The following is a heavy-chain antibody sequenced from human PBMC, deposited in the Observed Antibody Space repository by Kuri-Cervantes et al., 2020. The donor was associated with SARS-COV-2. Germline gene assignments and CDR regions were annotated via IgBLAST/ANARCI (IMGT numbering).Heavy chain of an antibody. Sequence: GSLRLSCTVSGGSISSYYWSWIRQPPGKGLEWIGYIYYSGSTNYNPSLKGRVTISVDTSKNQFSLKLSSVTAADTAVYYCARTARHFDLWGRGTLVTVSS. CDR1: GGSISSYY. V-gene: IGHV4-59*12. CDR2: IYYSGST. D-gene: IGHD5-18*01. J-gene: IGHJ2*01. CDR3: ARTARHFDL.